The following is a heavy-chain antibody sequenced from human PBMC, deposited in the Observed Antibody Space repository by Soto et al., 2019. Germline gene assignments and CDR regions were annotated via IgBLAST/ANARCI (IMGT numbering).Heavy chain of an antibody. J-gene: IGHJ4*02. D-gene: IGHD1-26*01. CDR3: VRVHSGTYTFDY. V-gene: IGHV3-72*01. CDR2: TRNKAHSYTT. Sequence: GGSLRLSCAASGFTFSDHYIDWVRQAPGKGLEWVGRTRNKAHSYTTEYAASVKGRFTISRDNSKNSVYVQMNSLRTEDTAVCYCVRVHSGTYTFDYWGQGTLVTVSS. CDR1: GFTFSDHY.